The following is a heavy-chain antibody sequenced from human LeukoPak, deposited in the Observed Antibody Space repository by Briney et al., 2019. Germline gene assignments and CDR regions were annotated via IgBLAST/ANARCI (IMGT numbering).Heavy chain of an antibody. CDR2: IIPIFGTA. D-gene: IGHD2-21*01. J-gene: IGHJ4*02. CDR3: ARVPAEGYSRHCGGDCYSWYFDY. CDR1: GGTFSSYA. Sequence: GASVKVSCKASGGTFSSYAISWVRQAPGQGLEWMGGIIPIFGTANYAQKFQGRVTITTDESTSTAYMELSSLRSEDTAVYYCARVPAEGYSRHCGGDCYSWYFDYWGQGTLVTVSS. V-gene: IGHV1-69*05.